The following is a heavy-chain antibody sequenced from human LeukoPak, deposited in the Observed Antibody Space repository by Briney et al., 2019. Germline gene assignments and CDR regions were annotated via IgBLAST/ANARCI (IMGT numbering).Heavy chain of an antibody. CDR2: IYYSGST. D-gene: IGHD4-17*01. CDR1: GGSISNSTYY. J-gene: IGHJ3*02. CDR3: AKNYGTGDAFDI. V-gene: IGHV4-39*07. Sequence: SETLSLTCTVSGGSISNSTYYWGWIRQPPGKGLEWIGSIYYSGSTYYNPSLKSRLTISLDTSKNQFSVKLTSVTSADTAVYYCAKNYGTGDAFDIWGQGTMVIVSS.